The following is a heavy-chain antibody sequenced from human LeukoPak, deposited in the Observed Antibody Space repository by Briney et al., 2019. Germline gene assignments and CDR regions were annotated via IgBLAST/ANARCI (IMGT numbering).Heavy chain of an antibody. J-gene: IGHJ4*02. V-gene: IGHV4-31*03. D-gene: IGHD3-22*01. CDR3: ARDLGYYDRV. CDR1: GGSISSGGYY. Sequence: SETLSFTCTVSGGSISSGGYYWSWIRQHPGKGLEWIGYIYYSGSTYYNPSLKSRVTISVDTSKNQFSLKLSSVTAADTAVYYCARDLGYYDRVWGQGTLVTVSS. CDR2: IYYSGST.